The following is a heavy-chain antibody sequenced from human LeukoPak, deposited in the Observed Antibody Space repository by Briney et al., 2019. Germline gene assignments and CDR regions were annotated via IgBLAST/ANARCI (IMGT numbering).Heavy chain of an antibody. Sequence: GGSLRLSCAASGFTFSGYWIHWVRQAPGKGLVWVSRINGDGSTTTYVDSVKGRFTISRDNAKNTVYLQMNSLRVEDTAVYYCATVRSGSWDWFDPWGQGALVTVSS. CDR1: GFTFSGYW. D-gene: IGHD3-10*01. V-gene: IGHV3-74*01. CDR2: INGDGSTT. CDR3: ATVRSGSWDWFDP. J-gene: IGHJ5*02.